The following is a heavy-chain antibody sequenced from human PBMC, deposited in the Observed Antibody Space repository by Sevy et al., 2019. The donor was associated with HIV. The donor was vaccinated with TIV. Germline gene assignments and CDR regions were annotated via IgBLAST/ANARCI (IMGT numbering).Heavy chain of an antibody. CDR3: AGDLCTGGVCPRWGYYYYGMDV. J-gene: IGHJ6*02. V-gene: IGHV3-21*01. CDR2: ISSSSTYI. CDR1: GFTFSTYS. Sequence: GGSLRLSCAASGFTFSTYSMNWVRQAPGKGLEWVSSISSSSTYIYYADSVKGRLTISSDNAKNSLYLQMNSLRAEDTAVYYCAGDLCTGGVCPRWGYYYYGMDVWGQGTTVTVSS. D-gene: IGHD2-8*02.